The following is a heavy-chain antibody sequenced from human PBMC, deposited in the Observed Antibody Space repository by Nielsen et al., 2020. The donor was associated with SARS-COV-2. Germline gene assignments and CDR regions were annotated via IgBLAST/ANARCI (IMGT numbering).Heavy chain of an antibody. CDR3: AKDAKGGGDCGDY. V-gene: IGHV3-30*18. D-gene: IGHD2-21*02. CDR2: ISYDGSNK. Sequence: GESLKISCAASGFTFSSYGMHWVRQAPGKGLEWVAVISYDGSNKYYADSVKGRFTISRDNSKNTLYLQMNSLRAEDTAVYYCAKDAKGGGDCGDYWGQGTLVTVSS. J-gene: IGHJ4*02. CDR1: GFTFSSYG.